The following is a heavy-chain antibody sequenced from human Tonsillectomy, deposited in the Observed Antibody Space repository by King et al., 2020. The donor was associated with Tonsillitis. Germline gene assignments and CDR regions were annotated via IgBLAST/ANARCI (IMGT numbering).Heavy chain of an antibody. V-gene: IGHV3-21*01. J-gene: IGHJ3*02. CDR2: ISSSSSYI. D-gene: IGHD1-26*01. CDR3: ASPYSRSYFGAFDI. CDR1: GFTFSSYS. Sequence: VQLVESGGGLVKPGGSLRLSCAASGFTFSSYSMNWVRQAPGKGLEWVSSISSSSSYIYYADSVKGRFTISRDNAKNSLYLQMNSLRAEDTAVYYCASPYSRSYFGAFDIWGQGTMVTVSS.